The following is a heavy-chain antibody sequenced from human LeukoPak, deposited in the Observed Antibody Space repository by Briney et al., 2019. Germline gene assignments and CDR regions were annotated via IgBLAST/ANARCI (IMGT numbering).Heavy chain of an antibody. CDR1: GYTFTGYY. CDR2: INPNSGGT. V-gene: IGHV1-2*02. D-gene: IGHD3-22*01. CDR3: ARPDYYDSSGYPGY. J-gene: IGHJ4*02. Sequence: ASVKVSCKASGYTFTGYYMHWVRQAPGQGLEWMGWINPNSGGTNYAQKFQGRVTMTRDTSISTAYMELSRLRSDDTAVYYCARPDYYDSSGYPGYWGQGTLVTVSS.